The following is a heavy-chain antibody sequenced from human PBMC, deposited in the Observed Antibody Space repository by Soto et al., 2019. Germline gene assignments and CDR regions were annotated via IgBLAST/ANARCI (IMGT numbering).Heavy chain of an antibody. CDR1: GFSLTASAVG. J-gene: IGHJ4*02. CDR3: AHSLSNFRFFDY. V-gene: IGHV2-5*02. D-gene: IGHD4-4*01. CDR2: IYSDADK. Sequence: QITLKESGPTLVKPTETLTLTCSFSGFSLTASAVGVGWMRQPPGKALEWLALIYSDADKRSSPSLKNRVTITKDTSNNHVVLTLTNIDPVDTGTYYCAHSLSNFRFFDYWGQGILVTVSS.